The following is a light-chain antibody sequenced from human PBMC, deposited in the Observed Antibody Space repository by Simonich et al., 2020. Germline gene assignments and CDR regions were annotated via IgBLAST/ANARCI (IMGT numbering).Light chain of an antibody. Sequence: DIVMTQSPDSLAVSLGERATINCKSSQRVLYSSNNKNYLAWYQQKPGQPPKLLIYWESTPESGVPDRFSGCGSGTDFTLTISSLQAEDVAVYYCQQYYSTPLTFGGGTKVEIK. CDR2: WES. CDR3: QQYYSTPLT. J-gene: IGKJ4*01. CDR1: QRVLYSSNNKNY. V-gene: IGKV4-1*01.